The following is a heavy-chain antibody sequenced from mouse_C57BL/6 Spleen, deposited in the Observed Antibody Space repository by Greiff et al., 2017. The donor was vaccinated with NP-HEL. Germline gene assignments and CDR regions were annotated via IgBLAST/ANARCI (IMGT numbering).Heavy chain of an antibody. Sequence: EVQGVESGGDLVKPGGSLKLSCAASGFTFSSYGMSWVRQTPAKRLEWVATISSGGSYTNYPDSLKGRFTISRDNAKNTLYLQMSSLKSEDTAIDYCARADTAGYFDVWGTGTTVTVSS. CDR3: ARADTAGYFDV. CDR1: GFTFSSYG. CDR2: ISSGGSYT. V-gene: IGHV5-6*01. J-gene: IGHJ1*03.